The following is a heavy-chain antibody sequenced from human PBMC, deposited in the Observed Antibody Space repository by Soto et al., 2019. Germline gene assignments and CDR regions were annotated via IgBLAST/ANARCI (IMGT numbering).Heavy chain of an antibody. V-gene: IGHV4-30-2*01. Sequence: SETLSLTCAVSGGSISSGGYSWSWIRQPPGKGLEWIGYIYHSGSTYYNPSLKSRVAISVDRSKNQFSLKLSSVTAADTAVYYCARGVAVVVTAYFDYWGQGTLVTVSS. CDR2: IYHSGST. D-gene: IGHD2-21*02. CDR3: ARGVAVVVTAYFDY. CDR1: GGSISSGGYS. J-gene: IGHJ4*02.